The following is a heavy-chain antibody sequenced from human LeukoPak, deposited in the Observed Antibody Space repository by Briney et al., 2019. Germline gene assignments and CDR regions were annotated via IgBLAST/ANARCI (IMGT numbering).Heavy chain of an antibody. J-gene: IGHJ4*02. D-gene: IGHD3-10*01. CDR1: GGSISTYY. Sequence: SETLSLTCTVSGGSISTYYWSWIRQPPGKGLEWIGYLYYNGRTNYNPSLKSRVTLSLDTSKNQFSLKLSSVTAADTAVYYCARTRYYYNSRSYGAPYYFDYWGQGTLVTVSS. V-gene: IGHV4-59*08. CDR3: ARTRYYYNSRSYGAPYYFDY. CDR2: LYYNGRT.